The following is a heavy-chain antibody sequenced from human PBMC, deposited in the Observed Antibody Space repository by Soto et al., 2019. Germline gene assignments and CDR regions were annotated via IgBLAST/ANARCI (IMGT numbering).Heavy chain of an antibody. CDR3: ARDKWGTTVTTGFDP. CDR2: MNPNSGKI. Sequence: ASVKVSCKGSGYTFTSYDINWVRQATGQGLERMGWMNPNSGKIGYEQKFQGRVTMTRNTSINTAYMELSSLRSDDTAVYYCARDKWGTTVTTGFDPWGQGTLVTVSS. CDR1: GYTFTSYD. J-gene: IGHJ5*02. V-gene: IGHV1-8*01. D-gene: IGHD4-4*01.